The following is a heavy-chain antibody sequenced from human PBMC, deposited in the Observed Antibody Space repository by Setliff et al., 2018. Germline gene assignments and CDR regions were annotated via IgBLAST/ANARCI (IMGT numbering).Heavy chain of an antibody. J-gene: IGHJ6*03. Sequence: SETLSLTCTVSGESIDSIATGNHYWGWIRQPVGKGLEWIGHIFLTGSTDYDPSFTSRVTISLDMSKNQFSLRMGSVTSADTAVYYCARASSGWYSAYYYYMDVWGKGTTVTVSS. D-gene: IGHD6-19*01. CDR2: IFLTGST. CDR1: GESIDSIATGNHY. V-gene: IGHV4-61*09. CDR3: ARASSGWYSAYYYYMDV.